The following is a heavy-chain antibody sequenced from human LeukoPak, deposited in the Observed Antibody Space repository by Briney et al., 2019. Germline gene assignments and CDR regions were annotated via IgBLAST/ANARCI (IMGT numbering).Heavy chain of an antibody. Sequence: GGSLRLSCAASGFTFSSYGMNWVRQAPGKGLEWLSYITGTSSTIYYADSVKGRFTISRDNAKNSLYLQMNSLRAEDTAVYYCARENTAIYYYYGMDVWGQGTTVTVSS. CDR1: GFTFSSYG. D-gene: IGHD5-18*01. V-gene: IGHV3-48*04. CDR2: ITGTSSTI. J-gene: IGHJ6*02. CDR3: ARENTAIYYYYGMDV.